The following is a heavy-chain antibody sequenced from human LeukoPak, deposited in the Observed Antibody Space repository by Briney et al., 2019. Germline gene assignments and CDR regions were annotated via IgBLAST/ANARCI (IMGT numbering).Heavy chain of an antibody. CDR1: GYTFTGYY. V-gene: IGHV1-2*02. J-gene: IGHJ3*02. CDR2: INPNSGCT. CDR3: ARNEVPNDAFDI. D-gene: IGHD2-2*01. Sequence: RASVKVSFKSSGYTFTGYYMHWVRQAPGQGLEWIGWINPNSGCTNYAQKFQGRVTMTRDTSISTAYMELSRLRSDDTAVYYCARNEVPNDAFDIWGQGTMVTVSS.